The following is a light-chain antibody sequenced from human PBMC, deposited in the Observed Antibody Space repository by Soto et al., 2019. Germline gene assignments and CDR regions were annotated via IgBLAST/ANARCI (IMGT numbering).Light chain of an antibody. CDR2: ETS. Sequence: EIVMTQSPVTLSVSPGERATLSCRASQSVSSNLVWYQQKPGQAPRLLIYETSTRATGVPARFSGSGSGTEFTLTISSLQSEDFAVYYCQQYNDWPPYTFGQGTKVDIK. V-gene: IGKV3D-15*01. CDR1: QSVSSN. J-gene: IGKJ1*01. CDR3: QQYNDWPPYT.